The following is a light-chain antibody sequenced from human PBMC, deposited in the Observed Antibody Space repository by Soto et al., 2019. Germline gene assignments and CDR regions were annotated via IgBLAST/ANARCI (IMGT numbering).Light chain of an antibody. CDR2: KVS. J-gene: IGKJ1*01. Sequence: DIVMTQPPLSLRVTLGQPASISCSSSQSPVDGDGITSLSWLHQRPSQPPRLLIYKVSNRFSGVPDRFSCSRAGTDFTLKINTVEAEDVGVYYCMQDALYSTFGQGTKVEI. CDR1: QSPVDGDGITS. V-gene: IGKV2-24*01. CDR3: MQDALYST.